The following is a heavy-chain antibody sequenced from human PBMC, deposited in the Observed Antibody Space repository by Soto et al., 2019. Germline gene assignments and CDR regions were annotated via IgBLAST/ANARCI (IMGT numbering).Heavy chain of an antibody. J-gene: IGHJ4*02. CDR2: INQSGST. CDR1: GGSFSGYY. V-gene: IGHV4-34*01. D-gene: IGHD6-13*01. Sequence: QVQLQQWGAGLLKPSETLSLICAVYGGSFSGYYWSWIRQPPGKGLEWIGEINQSGSTNYNPSLKSRVTISVDTSKNQFSLKLSSVTAADTAVYYCARTYSSSWSPFDHWGQGTLVTVSS. CDR3: ARTYSSSWSPFDH.